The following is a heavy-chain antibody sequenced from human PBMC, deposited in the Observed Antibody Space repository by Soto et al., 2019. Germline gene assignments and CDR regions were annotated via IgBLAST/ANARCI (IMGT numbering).Heavy chain of an antibody. Sequence: GESLKISCAASGFTFSSYAMSWVRQAPGKGLEWVSAISGSGGSTYYADSVKGRFTVSRDNSKNTLYLQMNSLRAEDTAVYYCAKEGLYDYIWGSYSPRDAFDIWGQGTMVTVSS. D-gene: IGHD3-16*01. CDR1: GFTFSSYA. CDR3: AKEGLYDYIWGSYSPRDAFDI. J-gene: IGHJ3*02. CDR2: ISGSGGST. V-gene: IGHV3-23*01.